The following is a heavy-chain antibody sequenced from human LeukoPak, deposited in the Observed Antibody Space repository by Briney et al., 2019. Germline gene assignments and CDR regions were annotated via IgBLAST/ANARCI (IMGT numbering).Heavy chain of an antibody. J-gene: IGHJ5*02. D-gene: IGHD2-8*01. CDR2: IKQDGSDK. CDR1: GFTFSSYW. Sequence: AGGSLRLSCAASGFTFSSYWMSWVRQAPGKGLEWVAKIKQDGSDKYYVDSVKGRFTTSRDNAKNSLYLQMDSLRGEDTAVYYCARNGLDIWGQGALVTVSS. CDR3: ARNGLDI. V-gene: IGHV3-7*01.